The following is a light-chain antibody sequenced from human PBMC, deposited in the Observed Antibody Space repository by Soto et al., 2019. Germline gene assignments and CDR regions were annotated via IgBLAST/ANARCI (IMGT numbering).Light chain of an antibody. Sequence: QSPFTYPPSVSGSPGQSVAISCTGTSSNVGSYNRVSWYQQPPGTAPKVMIYEVSNRPSGVPDRFSGSKSGNTASLTISGLQAEDEADYYCSSYTSSNTYVFGTGTKVTVL. CDR2: EVS. CDR3: SSYTSSNTYV. V-gene: IGLV2-18*02. CDR1: SSNVGSYNR. J-gene: IGLJ1*01.